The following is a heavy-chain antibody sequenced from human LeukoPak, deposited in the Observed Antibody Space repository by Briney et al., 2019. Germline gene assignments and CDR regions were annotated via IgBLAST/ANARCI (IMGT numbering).Heavy chain of an antibody. V-gene: IGHV3-20*04. CDR1: GFTFDDYG. Sequence: GGSLRLSCAASGFTFDDYGMSWVRQAPGKGLEWVSGINWNGGSTGYADSVKGRSTISRDNAKNSLYLQMNSLRAEDTALYYCARGGYCSSTSCYIDYWGQGTLVTVSS. D-gene: IGHD2-2*02. J-gene: IGHJ4*02. CDR2: INWNGGST. CDR3: ARGGYCSSTSCYIDY.